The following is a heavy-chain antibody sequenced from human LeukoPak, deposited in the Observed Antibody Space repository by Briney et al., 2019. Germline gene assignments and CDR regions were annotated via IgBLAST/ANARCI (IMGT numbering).Heavy chain of an antibody. CDR3: AKDGARGIQLWPDYYYYYMDV. V-gene: IGHV3-43D*03. CDR2: ISWDGGST. J-gene: IGHJ6*03. D-gene: IGHD5-18*01. Sequence: GGSLRLSCAASGFTFDDYAMHWVRQAPGKGLEWVSLISWDGGSTYYADSVKGRFTISRDNSKNSLYLQMNSLRAEDTALYYCAKDGARGIQLWPDYYYYYMDVWGKGTTVTVSS. CDR1: GFTFDDYA.